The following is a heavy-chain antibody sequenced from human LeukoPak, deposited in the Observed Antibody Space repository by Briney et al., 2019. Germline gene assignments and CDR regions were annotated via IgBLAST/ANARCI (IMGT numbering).Heavy chain of an antibody. CDR2: FYTYGGT. CDR3: ARGTRYEGEPDAFDV. D-gene: IGHD1-26*01. J-gene: IGHJ3*01. CDR1: GASISSYY. V-gene: IGHV4-59*01. Sequence: SETLSLTCSVSGASISSYYWSWIRQPPVKGLEWIGYFYTYGGTNYNPSLKSRVSISLDTSKNQFSLKLNSVTAADTAAYYCARGTRYEGEPDAFDVWGRGTVVTVS.